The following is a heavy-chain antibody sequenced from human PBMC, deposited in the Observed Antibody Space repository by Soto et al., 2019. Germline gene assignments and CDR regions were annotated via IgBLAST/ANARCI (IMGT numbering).Heavy chain of an antibody. J-gene: IGHJ3*02. Sequence: QVQLQESGPGLVKPSETLSLTCTVSGGSISSYYWSWIRQPPGKGLEWIGYIYYSGSTNYNPSLMSRVTISVDTSKNQFSLKLSSVTAADSAVYYCARRYSSAVDIWGQGTLGTVSS. V-gene: IGHV4-59*08. CDR1: GGSISSYY. CDR2: IYYSGST. D-gene: IGHD6-13*01. CDR3: ARRYSSAVDI.